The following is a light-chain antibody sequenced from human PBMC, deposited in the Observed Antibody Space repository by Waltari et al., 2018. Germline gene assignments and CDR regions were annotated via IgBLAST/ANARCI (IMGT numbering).Light chain of an antibody. Sequence: DIVMTHSPSSLPVSLGERATINCKSSQSALYSSNNKNYLAWYQQKPGQPPKLLIYWASTRESGVPDRFSGSESGTDFTLTISSLQAEDVAVYYCQQYNSTPHTFGQGTKLEIK. CDR2: WAS. CDR3: QQYNSTPHT. V-gene: IGKV4-1*01. CDR1: QSALYSSNNKNY. J-gene: IGKJ2*01.